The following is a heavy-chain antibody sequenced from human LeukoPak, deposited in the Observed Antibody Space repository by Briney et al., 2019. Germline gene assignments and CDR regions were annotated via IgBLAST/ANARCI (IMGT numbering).Heavy chain of an antibody. D-gene: IGHD6-25*01. CDR2: ISYDGSNK. V-gene: IGHV3-30-3*01. CDR1: GFTFSSYA. J-gene: IGHJ4*02. CDR3: ARVLHSSVASCYFDY. Sequence: GGSLRLSCAASGFTFSSYAMHWVRQAPGKGLEWVAVISYDGSNKYYADSVKGRFTISRDNSKNTLYLQMNSLRAEDTAVYYCARVLHSSVASCYFDYWGQGTLVTVSS.